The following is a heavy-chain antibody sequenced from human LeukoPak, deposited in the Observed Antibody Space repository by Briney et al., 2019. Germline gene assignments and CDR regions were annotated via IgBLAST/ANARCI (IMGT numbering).Heavy chain of an antibody. CDR2: ISGGGVNT. D-gene: IGHD3-22*01. CDR3: AKTLGYSGYFSP. CDR1: GFTFNSYA. Sequence: GGSLRLSCAASGFTFNSYAMTWVRQAPGKGLEWVSAISGGGVNTYYADSVKGRFTISRDNSKNMLYLEMNSLRAEDTAVYYCAKTLGYSGYFSPWGQGTLVTVSS. J-gene: IGHJ5*02. V-gene: IGHV3-23*01.